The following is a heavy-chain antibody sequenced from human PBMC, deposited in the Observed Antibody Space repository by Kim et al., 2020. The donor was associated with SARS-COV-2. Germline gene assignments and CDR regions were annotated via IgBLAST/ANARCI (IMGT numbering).Heavy chain of an antibody. CDR2: ISGSGGST. D-gene: IGHD5-12*01. Sequence: GGSLRLSCAASGFTFSSYAMSWVRQAPGKGLEWVSAISGSGGSTYYADSVKGRFTISRDNSKNTLYLQMNSLRAEDTAVYYCATQDGYNQRKLYYFAYWGQGTLVTVSS. J-gene: IGHJ4*02. V-gene: IGHV3-23*01. CDR3: ATQDGYNQRKLYYFAY. CDR1: GFTFSSYA.